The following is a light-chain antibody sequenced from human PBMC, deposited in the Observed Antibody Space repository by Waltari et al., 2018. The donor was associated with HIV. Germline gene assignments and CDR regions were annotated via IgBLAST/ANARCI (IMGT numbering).Light chain of an antibody. CDR1: SSTIGSNP. V-gene: IGLV1-44*01. J-gene: IGLJ3*02. CDR2: SNN. Sequence: QSVLTQPPSASGTPWQRVTISCSGSSSTIGSNPVTCDQQLPGPAPKLLNYSNNQRPSGVPDRFSGSKSGTSASLAISGLQSEDEADYYCAAWDDSLNDAWVFGGGTKLTVL. CDR3: AAWDDSLNDAWV.